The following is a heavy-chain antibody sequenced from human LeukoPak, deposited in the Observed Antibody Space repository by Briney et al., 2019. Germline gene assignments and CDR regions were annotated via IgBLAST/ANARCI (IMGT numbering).Heavy chain of an antibody. CDR3: SRDDGPFGGVRFDH. J-gene: IGHJ4*02. CDR1: GYTFTAYG. Sequence: ASVKVSCKASGYTFTAYGISWVRQAPEQGLEWMGWISANNANTNYAQKVQGRVTMTRDTSTSTAYMELRSLRYDDTAVYYCSRDDGPFGGVRFDHWGQGTLVTVSS. V-gene: IGHV1-18*01. D-gene: IGHD3-16*01. CDR2: ISANNANT.